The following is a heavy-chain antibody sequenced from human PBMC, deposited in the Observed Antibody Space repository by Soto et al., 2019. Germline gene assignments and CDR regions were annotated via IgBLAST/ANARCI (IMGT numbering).Heavy chain of an antibody. CDR2: IHYSGST. Sequence: SETLSLTCDVSGGSISIGTDYWGWIRQPPGKGLEWIGNIHYSGSTNYNPSLKSRLSISVDTSKNQFSLKLSSVTAADTAVYYCARVPSPWGQGTLVTVSS. CDR1: GGSISIGTDY. J-gene: IGHJ5*02. V-gene: IGHV4-39*07. CDR3: ARVPSP.